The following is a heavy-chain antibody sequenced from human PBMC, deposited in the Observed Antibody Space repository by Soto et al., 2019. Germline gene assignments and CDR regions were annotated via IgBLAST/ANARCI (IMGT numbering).Heavy chain of an antibody. Sequence: SETLSLTCAVSGDSITSDKWWSWIRQPPGKGLQWIGEMYHSGSTKYNPSLKSRVLISVDKSKNQFSLKLSSVPAADPAVYYCARGETQQQRDYWGQGALVTASS. J-gene: IGHJ4*02. D-gene: IGHD6-13*01. CDR2: MYHSGST. CDR1: GDSITSDKW. V-gene: IGHV4-4*02. CDR3: ARGETQQQRDY.